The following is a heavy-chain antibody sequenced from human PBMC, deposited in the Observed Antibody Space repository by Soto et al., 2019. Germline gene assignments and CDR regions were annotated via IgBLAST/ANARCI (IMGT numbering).Heavy chain of an antibody. J-gene: IGHJ5*01. CDR1: GFTFSSYS. D-gene: IGHD4-4*01. V-gene: IGHV3-21*01. CDR2: ISSSSSYI. Sequence: GGSLRLSCAASGFTFSSYSMNWVRQAPGKGLEWVSSISSSSSYIYYADSVKGRFTISRDNAKNSLYLQMNSLRAEDTAVYYCARDRRRRNDYSKRLGSLWFDSWGQGTLVTVSS. CDR3: ARDRRRRNDYSKRLGSLWFDS.